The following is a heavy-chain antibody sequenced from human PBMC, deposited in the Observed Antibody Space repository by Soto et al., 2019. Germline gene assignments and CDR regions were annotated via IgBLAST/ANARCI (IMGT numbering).Heavy chain of an antibody. CDR1: GGIFSSYD. CDR2: IIPIFGPA. J-gene: IGHJ4*02. V-gene: IGHV1-69*01. Sequence: QEQLVQSGAAVKKPGSSVKVSCKASGGIFSSYDISWVRQAPGQGLEWMGGIIPIFGPANSAQKSQGRVTITADESPTTAYMARMSLQSQDTSMDYRVRIGVGYVCFNEFWGWGPLVTVAS. CDR3: VRIGVGYVCFNEF. D-gene: IGHD3-22*01.